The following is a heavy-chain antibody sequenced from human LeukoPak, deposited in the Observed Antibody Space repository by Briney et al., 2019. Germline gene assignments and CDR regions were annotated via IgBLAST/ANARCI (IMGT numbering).Heavy chain of an antibody. CDR3: TRTLSGSSEAFDI. Sequence: SETLSLTCTVSGGSISSSSYSWGWIRQPPGKGLEWIGSIYYSGSTYYNPSLKSRVTISVDTSKNQFSLKVFSLTAADTAVYYCTRTLSGSSEAFDIWGQGTMVTVSS. J-gene: IGHJ3*02. CDR2: IYYSGST. V-gene: IGHV4-39*01. D-gene: IGHD1-26*01. CDR1: GGSISSSSYS.